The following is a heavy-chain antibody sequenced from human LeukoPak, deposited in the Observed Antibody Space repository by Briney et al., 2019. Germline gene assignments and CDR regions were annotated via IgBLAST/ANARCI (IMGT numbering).Heavy chain of an antibody. CDR3: ARVKGGSGSPVGY. V-gene: IGHV1-2*02. CDR2: INPNSGGT. D-gene: IGHD3-10*01. Sequence: ASVKVSCKASGYTFTGCYMHWVRQAPGQGLEWMGWINPNSGGTNYAQKFQGRVTMTRDTSISTAYMELSRLRSDDTAVYYCARVKGGSGSPVGYWGQGTLVTVSS. J-gene: IGHJ4*02. CDR1: GYTFTGCY.